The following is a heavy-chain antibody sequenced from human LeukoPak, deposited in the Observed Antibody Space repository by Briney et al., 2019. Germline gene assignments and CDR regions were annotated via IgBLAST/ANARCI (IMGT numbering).Heavy chain of an antibody. CDR3: AKGDRYSSSWFIGSIHY. J-gene: IGHJ4*02. CDR1: GFTFSSYA. CDR2: ISGSGGST. D-gene: IGHD6-13*01. V-gene: IGHV3-23*01. Sequence: GGSLRLSCAASGFTFSSYAMSWVRQAPGKGLEWVSAISGSGGSTYYADSVKGRFTISRDNSKNTLYLQMNSLRAEDTAVYYCAKGDRYSSSWFIGSIHYWGQGTLVTVSS.